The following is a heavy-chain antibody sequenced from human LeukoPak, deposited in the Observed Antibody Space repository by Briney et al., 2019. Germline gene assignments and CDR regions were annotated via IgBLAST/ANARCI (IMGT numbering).Heavy chain of an antibody. V-gene: IGHV4-38-2*02. J-gene: IGHJ4*02. Sequence: SETLSLTCAVSGYSISSCYYWGWIRQPSGKGLEWIASIYHRGTTYYKSSLEGRLSISLDTSNNQFSLKVRSVTAADTAVYYCAREDDYIAWNAYSSRDYWGQGILVTVSS. CDR1: GYSISSCYY. D-gene: IGHD5-12*01. CDR3: AREDDYIAWNAYSSRDY. CDR2: IYHRGTT.